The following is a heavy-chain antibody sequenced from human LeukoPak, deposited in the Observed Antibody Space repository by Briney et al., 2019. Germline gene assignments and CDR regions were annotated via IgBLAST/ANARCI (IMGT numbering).Heavy chain of an antibody. Sequence: GGSLRLSCAASGFTFSSYSMNWVRQAPGKGLEWVSSISSSSSYIYYADSVKGRFTISRDNAKNSLYPQMNSLRAEDTAVYYCARGKVVPAAKDHYYYYYYMDVWGKGTTVTVSS. CDR1: GFTFSSYS. CDR3: ARGKVVPAAKDHYYYYYYMDV. V-gene: IGHV3-21*01. D-gene: IGHD2-2*01. CDR2: ISSSSSYI. J-gene: IGHJ6*03.